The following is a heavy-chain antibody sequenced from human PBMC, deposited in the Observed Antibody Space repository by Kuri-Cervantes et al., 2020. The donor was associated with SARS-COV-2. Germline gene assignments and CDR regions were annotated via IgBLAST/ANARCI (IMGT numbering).Heavy chain of an antibody. V-gene: IGHV1-46*01. J-gene: IGHJ4*02. Sequence: ASVKVSCKASGYTFTSYYMHWVRQAPGQGLEWMGIINPSGGSTSYAQKFQGRVTMTRDTSTSTAYMELSSLRSEDTAVYYCARAGITIFGVSQRTPLDFDYWGQGTLVTVSS. CDR1: GYTFTSYY. D-gene: IGHD3-3*01. CDR2: INPSGGST. CDR3: ARAGITIFGVSQRTPLDFDY.